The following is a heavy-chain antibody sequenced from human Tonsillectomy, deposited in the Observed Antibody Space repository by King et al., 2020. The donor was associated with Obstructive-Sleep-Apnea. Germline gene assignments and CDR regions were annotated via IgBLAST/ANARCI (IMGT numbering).Heavy chain of an antibody. D-gene: IGHD3-16*01. CDR2: IYPGDSDT. V-gene: IGHV5-51*01. CDR3: ARQWGSYDANWYFDL. Sequence: VQLVESGAEVKKPGESLKISCKGSGYSFTSYWIGWVRQMPGKGLEWMGIIYPGDSDTRYSPSFQGQVTISADKSISTAYLQWSSLKASDTAMYYCARQWGSYDANWYFDLWGRGTLVTVSS. CDR1: GYSFTSYW. J-gene: IGHJ2*01.